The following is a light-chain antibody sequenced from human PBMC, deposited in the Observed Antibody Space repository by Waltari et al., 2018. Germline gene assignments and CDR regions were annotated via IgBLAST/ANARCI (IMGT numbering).Light chain of an antibody. J-gene: IGLJ2*01. CDR3: SSYATRYMVL. V-gene: IGLV2-14*01. CDR2: EVS. CDR1: KHDIGAHNL. Sequence: QSALTQPASVSGSVGQSISIPCTGSKHDIGAHNLVPWYQQYPGKPPKLVIYEVSNRPSGVSNRFSASKSGTTASLTISGLQAEDEAEYFCSSYATRYMVLFGGGTRVTVL.